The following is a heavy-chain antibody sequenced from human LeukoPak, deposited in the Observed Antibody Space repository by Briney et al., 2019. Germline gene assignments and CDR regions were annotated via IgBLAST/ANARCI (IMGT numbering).Heavy chain of an antibody. V-gene: IGHV4-59*01. D-gene: IGHD5-12*01. CDR3: ARGYSGYDSS. J-gene: IGHJ4*02. CDR2: IYNSGST. CDR1: GGSISSYY. Sequence: SETLSLTCTVSGGSISSYYWSWIRQPPGKGLEWIGYIYNSGSTNYNPSLKSRVTISVDTSKNQFSLKLSSVTAADTAVYYCARGYSGYDSSWGQGTLVTVSS.